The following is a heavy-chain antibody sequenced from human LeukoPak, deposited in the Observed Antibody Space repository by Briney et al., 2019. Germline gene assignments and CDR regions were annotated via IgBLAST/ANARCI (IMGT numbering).Heavy chain of an antibody. CDR1: GGSFSGYY. Sequence: SETLSLTCAVYGGSFSGYYWSRIRQPPGKGLEWIGEINHSGSTNYNPSLKSRVTISVDTSKNQFSLKLSSVTAADTAVYYCARGVGAIFRVNYYYGMDVWGQGTTVTVSS. V-gene: IGHV4-34*01. J-gene: IGHJ6*02. CDR2: INHSGST. D-gene: IGHD3-3*01. CDR3: ARGVGAIFRVNYYYGMDV.